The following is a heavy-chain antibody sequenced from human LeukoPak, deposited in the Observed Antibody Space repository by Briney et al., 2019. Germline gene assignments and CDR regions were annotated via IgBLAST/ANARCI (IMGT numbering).Heavy chain of an antibody. CDR1: GYSSTNCG. V-gene: IGHV1-18*01. J-gene: IGHJ5*02. Sequence: ASVKVSCKASGYSSTNCGISWVRQAPGQGLEWMGWIHIYRGNTNYAQKFQGRVTMTTDTSTSTVYMEVRGLRSDDTAVYYCARDVGITVADSFDPWGQGTLVTVSS. CDR2: IHIYRGNT. CDR3: ARDVGITVADSFDP. D-gene: IGHD6-13*01.